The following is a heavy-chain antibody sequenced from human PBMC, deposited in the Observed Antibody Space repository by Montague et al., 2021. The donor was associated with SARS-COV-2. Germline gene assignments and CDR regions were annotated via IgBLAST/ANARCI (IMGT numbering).Heavy chain of an antibody. CDR2: ISYDGSNK. J-gene: IGHJ4*02. CDR1: GFTFNNYA. V-gene: IGHV3-30*09. Sequence: SLRLSCAASGFTFNNYAMHWVCQAPGKGLEWVAIISYDGSNKYYADSVEGRFAISRDNSKNTLYLQMNSLRAEDTAVYYCVRASLIKARIAVAGTTVYWGQGTLVTVSS. D-gene: IGHD6-19*01. CDR3: VRASLIKARIAVAGTTVY.